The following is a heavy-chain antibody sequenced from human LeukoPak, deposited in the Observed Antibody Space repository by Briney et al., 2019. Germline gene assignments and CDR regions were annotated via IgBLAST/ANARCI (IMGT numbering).Heavy chain of an antibody. CDR2: IFHRGNT. Sequence: SETLSLTCDVSGDSVSSYNWWSWVRQPPGKGLEWIGEIFHRGNTNFNPSLKSRVTISLDESKNQFSLKMTSVAAADTAVYYCARPRFRSYWYFDLWGRGTLVTVSS. CDR1: GDSVSSYNW. CDR3: ARPRFRSYWYFDL. V-gene: IGHV4-4*02. J-gene: IGHJ2*01. D-gene: IGHD3-10*01.